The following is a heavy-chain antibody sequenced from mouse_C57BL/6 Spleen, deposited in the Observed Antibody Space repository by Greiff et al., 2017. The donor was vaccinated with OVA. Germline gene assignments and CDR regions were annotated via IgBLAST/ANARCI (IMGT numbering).Heavy chain of an antibody. CDR2: IRSKSNNYAT. D-gene: IGHD2-5*01. J-gene: IGHJ2*01. V-gene: IGHV10-1*01. Sequence: EVQLVESGGGLVQPTGSLKLSCAASGFSFNTYAMNWVRQAPGKGLEWVARIRSKSNNYATYYADSVKDRFTISRDDSESMLYLQMNNLKTEDTAMYYCVSSNYGFDYWGQGTTLTVSS. CDR1: GFSFNTYA. CDR3: VSSNYGFDY.